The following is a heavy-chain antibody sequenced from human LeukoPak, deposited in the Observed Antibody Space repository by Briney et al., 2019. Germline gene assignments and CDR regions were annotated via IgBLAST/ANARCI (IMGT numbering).Heavy chain of an antibody. J-gene: IGHJ4*02. CDR2: ISHTGRTI. CDR1: GFPLSDYY. V-gene: IGHV3-11*01. CDR3: ARDTSWVTMIRGVKDY. Sequence: GGSLRLSCAASGFPLSDYYMSWIRLAPGKGLEWVSSISHTGRTIYYADSVEGRFTISRDNAKNSLFLQMNSLRAEDTAVYYCARDTSWVTMIRGVKDYWGQGTLVTVSS. D-gene: IGHD3-10*01.